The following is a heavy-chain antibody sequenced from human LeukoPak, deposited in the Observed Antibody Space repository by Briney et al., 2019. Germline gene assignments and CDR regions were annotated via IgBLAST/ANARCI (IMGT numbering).Heavy chain of an antibody. D-gene: IGHD1-1*01. CDR3: AGRGTGSPIDY. Sequence: GGSLRLSCAASGFTFSSYAMHWVRQAPGKGLEYVSAISSNGGSTYYANSVKGRFTISRDNAKNSLYLQMNSLRAEDTAVYYCAGRGTGSPIDYWGQGTLVTVSS. CDR2: ISSNGGST. J-gene: IGHJ4*02. CDR1: GFTFSSYA. V-gene: IGHV3-64*01.